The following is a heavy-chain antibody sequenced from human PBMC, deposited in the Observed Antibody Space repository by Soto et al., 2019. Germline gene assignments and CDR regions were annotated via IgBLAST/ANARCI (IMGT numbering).Heavy chain of an antibody. CDR1: GGSISSYY. CDR2: IYTSGST. J-gene: IGHJ5*02. D-gene: IGHD2-15*01. CDR3: ARDPICSGGSCYSWFDP. V-gene: IGHV4-4*07. Sequence: SETLSLTCTVSGGSISSYYWSWIRQPAGKGLEWIGCIYTSGSTNYNPSLKSRVTMSVDTSKNQFSLKLSSVTAADTAVYYCARDPICSGGSCYSWFDPWGQGTLVTVSS.